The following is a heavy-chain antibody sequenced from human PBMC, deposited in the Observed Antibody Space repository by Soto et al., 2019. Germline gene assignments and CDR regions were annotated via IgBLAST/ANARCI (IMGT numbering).Heavy chain of an antibody. V-gene: IGHV5-10-1*01. CDR3: AGNDSPAGYYYGMDV. CDR1: GYSFTSYW. Sequence: PGESLKISCKGSGYSFTSYWISWVRQMPGKGLEWMVRIDPSDSYTNYSPSFQGHVPISADKSISTAYLQWSSLKASDTAMYYWAGNDSPAGYYYGMDVWGQGTTCTVSS. CDR2: IDPSDSYT. D-gene: IGHD3-22*01. J-gene: IGHJ6*02.